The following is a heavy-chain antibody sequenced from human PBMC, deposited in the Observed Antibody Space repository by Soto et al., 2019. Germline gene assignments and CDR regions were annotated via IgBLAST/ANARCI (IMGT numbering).Heavy chain of an antibody. J-gene: IGHJ2*01. CDR2: INAGNGNT. V-gene: IGHV1-3*01. Sequence: ASVKVSCKASEYTFTNYAMHWVRQAPGQRLEWMGWINAGNGNTKYSQKFQGRVTITGDTSASTAYMELSSLRSEDTAVYYCARGGSLYWYFDLWGRGTLVTVTS. CDR1: EYTFTNYA. D-gene: IGHD1-26*01. CDR3: ARGGSLYWYFDL.